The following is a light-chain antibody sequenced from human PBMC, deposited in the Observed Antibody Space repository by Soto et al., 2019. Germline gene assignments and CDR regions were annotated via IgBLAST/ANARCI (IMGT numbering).Light chain of an antibody. J-gene: IGKJ2*01. CDR1: QSVSSN. CDR3: QQYNNWPPGT. V-gene: IGKV3-15*01. CDR2: GAS. Sequence: EIVMTQSPATLSVSPGERATLSCRASQSVSSNLASYQQKPGQAPRLLIYGASTRATGIPARFSGSGSGTEFTLTISSLQSEDFALYYCQQYNNWPPGTFGQGTKLEIK.